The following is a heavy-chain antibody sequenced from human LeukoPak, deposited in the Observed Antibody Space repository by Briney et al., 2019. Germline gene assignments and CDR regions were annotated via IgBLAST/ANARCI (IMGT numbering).Heavy chain of an antibody. CDR2: IYTSGRT. J-gene: IGHJ3*01. V-gene: IGHV4-4*07. CDR1: GASINSHY. CDR3: ARDGSGWTDDDAFDV. D-gene: IGHD6-19*01. Sequence: PPETLSLTCTVSGASINSHYWNWIRQPGGKGLEWIGRIYTSGRTKYNPSLKSRVTISVDKSKNQFSLNLTSVTAADTAVYYCARDGSGWTDDDAFDVWGQGTMVTVSS.